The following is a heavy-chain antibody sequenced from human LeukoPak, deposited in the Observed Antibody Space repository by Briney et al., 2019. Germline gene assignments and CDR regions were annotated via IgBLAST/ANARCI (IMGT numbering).Heavy chain of an antibody. CDR3: ARYQITMVRAGTGAFDI. D-gene: IGHD3-10*01. Sequence: KSSETLSLTCTVSGGSISSYYWHWIREPPGKGLEWLGYIYYSGSTYYNPSLKSRVTISVDTSKNQFSLKLSSVTAADTAVYYCARYQITMVRAGTGAFDIWGQGTMVTVSS. CDR2: IYYSGST. J-gene: IGHJ3*02. V-gene: IGHV4-59*08. CDR1: GGSISSYY.